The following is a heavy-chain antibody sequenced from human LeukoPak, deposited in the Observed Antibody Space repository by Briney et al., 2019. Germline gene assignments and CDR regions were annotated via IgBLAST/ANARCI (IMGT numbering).Heavy chain of an antibody. CDR1: GFTFSSYG. J-gene: IGHJ5*02. CDR3: AKDKLTDELLCST. D-gene: IGHD2-2*01. Sequence: AGGSLRLSCAASGFTFSSYGMHWVRQAPGKGLEWVAFIRYDGSNKYYADSVKGRFTISRDNSKNTLYLQMNSLRAEDTAVYYCAKDKLTDELLCSTWGQGTLVTVSS. CDR2: IRYDGSNK. V-gene: IGHV3-30*02.